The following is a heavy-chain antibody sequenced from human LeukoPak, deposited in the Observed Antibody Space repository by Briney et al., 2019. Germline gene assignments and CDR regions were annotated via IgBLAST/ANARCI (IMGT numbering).Heavy chain of an antibody. D-gene: IGHD2-8*02. J-gene: IGHJ4*02. Sequence: GGSLRLSCAASGFAFSSYGMHWVRQAPGKGLEWVAYIHYDSSTEDYADSVRGRFTISRDNSKSTLSLQMNSLRAEDTAIYYCATYRQVLLPFESWGQGTLVTVSS. CDR2: IHYDSSTE. CDR3: ATYRQVLLPFES. V-gene: IGHV3-30*02. CDR1: GFAFSSYG.